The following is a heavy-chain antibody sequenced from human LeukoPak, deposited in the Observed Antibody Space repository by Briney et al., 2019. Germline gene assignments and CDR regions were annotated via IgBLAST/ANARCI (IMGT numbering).Heavy chain of an antibody. CDR3: ARGHPRGVQPN. Sequence: SETLSLTCAVYGGSFSGYYWSWIRQPPGKGLEWIGEINHSGSTNYDPSLKSRVTISVDTSKNQFSLKLSSVTAADTAVYYCARGHPRGVQPNWGQGTLVTVSS. J-gene: IGHJ4*02. D-gene: IGHD3-10*01. CDR1: GGSFSGYY. V-gene: IGHV4-34*01. CDR2: INHSGST.